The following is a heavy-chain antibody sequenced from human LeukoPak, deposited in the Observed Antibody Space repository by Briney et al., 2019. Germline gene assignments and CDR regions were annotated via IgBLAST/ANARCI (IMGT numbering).Heavy chain of an antibody. CDR3: ARVGWGSTGFDY. Sequence: GGSLRLSCAASGFTVSSNYMSWVRQAPGKGLEWVSVIYSGGSTYYADSVKGRFTISRDNSKNTLYLQMNSLRAEDTAVYYCARVGWGSTGFDYWGQGTLVTVSS. J-gene: IGHJ4*02. D-gene: IGHD3-16*01. V-gene: IGHV3-53*01. CDR1: GFTVSSNY. CDR2: IYSGGST.